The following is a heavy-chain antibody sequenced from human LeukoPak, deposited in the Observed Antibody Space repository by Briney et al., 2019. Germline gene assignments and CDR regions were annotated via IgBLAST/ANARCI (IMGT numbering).Heavy chain of an antibody. CDR2: IYYSGST. D-gene: IGHD2-2*01. V-gene: IGHV4-39*01. CDR3: ARFSAYCSSTSCRRPFDY. Sequence: SETLSLTCAVYGGSFSGYYWGWIRQPPGKGLEWIGSIYYSGSTYYNPSLKSRVTISVDTSKNQFSLKLSSVTAADTAVYYCARFSAYCSSTSCRRPFDYWGQGTLVTVSS. CDR1: GGSFSGYY. J-gene: IGHJ4*02.